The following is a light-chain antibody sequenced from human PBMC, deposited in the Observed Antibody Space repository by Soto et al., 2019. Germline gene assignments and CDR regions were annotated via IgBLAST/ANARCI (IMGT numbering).Light chain of an antibody. CDR3: QQYTNWPIT. CDR1: QSIGRN. V-gene: IGKV3-15*01. Sequence: EIIMTHSPSTLALSPVERATLSCRASQSIGRNLVWCQQKPGQAPRLLIYAASTRATGVPARFSGSGSGTEFTLTISSLQSEDFPVYHCQQYTNWPITFGQGTKVDI. CDR2: AAS. J-gene: IGKJ1*01.